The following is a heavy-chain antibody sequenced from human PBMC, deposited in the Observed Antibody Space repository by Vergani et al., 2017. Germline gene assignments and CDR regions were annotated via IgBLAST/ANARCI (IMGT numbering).Heavy chain of an antibody. CDR3: ARVVAAAGTRGGWFDP. D-gene: IGHD6-13*01. Sequence: QVQLQESGPGLVKPSETLSLTCTVSGYSISSGYYWGWIRQPPGKGLEWIGSIYHSGSTYYNPSLKRRVTISVDTSKNQFSLKLSSVTAADTAVYYCARVVAAAGTRGGWFDPWGQGTLVTVSS. CDR1: GYSISSGYY. J-gene: IGHJ5*02. CDR2: IYHSGST. V-gene: IGHV4-38-2*02.